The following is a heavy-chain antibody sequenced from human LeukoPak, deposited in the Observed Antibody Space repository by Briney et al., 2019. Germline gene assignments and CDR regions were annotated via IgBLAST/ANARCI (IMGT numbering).Heavy chain of an antibody. CDR3: ARNKGRCCYDSSGYCTNPFDY. Sequence: GASVKVSCKASGGTFSSYAISWVRQAPGQGLEWMGGIIPIFGTANYAQKFQGRVTITADESTSTAYMELSSLRSEDTAVYYCARNKGRCCYDSSGYCTNPFDYWGQGTLVTVSS. V-gene: IGHV1-69*13. CDR2: IIPIFGTA. D-gene: IGHD3-22*01. CDR1: GGTFSSYA. J-gene: IGHJ4*02.